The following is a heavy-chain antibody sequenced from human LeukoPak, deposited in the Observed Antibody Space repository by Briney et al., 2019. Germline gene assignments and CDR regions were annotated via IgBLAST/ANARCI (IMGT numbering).Heavy chain of an antibody. CDR3: ARGPHVPAATIDYFDY. Sequence: ASVKVPCKASGYTFTGYYMHWVRQAPGQGLEWMGWINPNSGGTNYAQKFQGWVTMTRDTSISTAYMELSRLRSDDTAVYYCARGPHVPAATIDYFDYWGQGTLVTVSS. J-gene: IGHJ4*02. CDR2: INPNSGGT. D-gene: IGHD2-2*01. V-gene: IGHV1-2*04. CDR1: GYTFTGYY.